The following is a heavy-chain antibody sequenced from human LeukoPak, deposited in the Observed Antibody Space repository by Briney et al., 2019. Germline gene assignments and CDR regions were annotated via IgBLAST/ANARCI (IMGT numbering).Heavy chain of an antibody. Sequence: GGSLRLSCAASGFTFSSYAMSWVRQAPGKGLEWVSYISSSSSNIFYADSVKGRFTISRDNAKNSLYLQMNSLRAEDTAVYYCARDDTVTSHFDYWGQGTLVTVSS. CDR2: ISSSSSNI. CDR1: GFTFSSYA. V-gene: IGHV3-48*01. CDR3: ARDDTVTSHFDY. D-gene: IGHD4-11*01. J-gene: IGHJ4*02.